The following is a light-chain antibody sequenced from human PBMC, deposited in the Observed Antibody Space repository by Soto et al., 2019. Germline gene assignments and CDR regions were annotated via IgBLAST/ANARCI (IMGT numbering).Light chain of an antibody. CDR2: EVT. J-gene: IGLJ1*01. CDR1: SSDVGGYNY. V-gene: IGLV2-8*01. CDR3: SSYAGTNNFV. Sequence: QSVLTQPPSASGSPGQSVTISCTGTSSDVGGYNYVSWYQQHQGTAPKLMIYEVTKRPSGVPDRFSGSKSGNTASLTVSGLQAEDEADYYCSSYAGTNNFVFGTGTKVTVL.